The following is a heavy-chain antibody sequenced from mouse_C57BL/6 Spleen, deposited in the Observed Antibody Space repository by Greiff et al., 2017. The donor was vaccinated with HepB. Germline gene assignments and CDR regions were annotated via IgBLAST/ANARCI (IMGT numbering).Heavy chain of an antibody. CDR2: IRSKSNNYAT. Sequence: EAGGGLVQPKGSLKLSCAASGFSFNTYAMNWVRQAPGKGLEWVARIRSKSNNYATYYADSVKDRFTISRDDSESMLYLQMNNLKTEDTAMYYCVGYGGYFDYWGQGTTLTVSS. D-gene: IGHD1-2*01. J-gene: IGHJ2*01. CDR1: GFSFNTYA. CDR3: VGYGGYFDY. V-gene: IGHV10-1*01.